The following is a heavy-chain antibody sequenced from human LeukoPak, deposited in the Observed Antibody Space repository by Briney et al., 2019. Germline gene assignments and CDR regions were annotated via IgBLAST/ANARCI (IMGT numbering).Heavy chain of an antibody. J-gene: IGHJ4*02. CDR2: IIPIFGTA. Sequence: ASVKVSCKASGGTFSSYAISWVRQAPGRGLEWMGGIIPIFGTANYAQKFQGRVTITADESTSTAYMELSSLRSEDTAVYYCARSWGGYDSYYFDYWGQGTLVTVSS. D-gene: IGHD5-12*01. V-gene: IGHV1-69*13. CDR3: ARSWGGYDSYYFDY. CDR1: GGTFSSYA.